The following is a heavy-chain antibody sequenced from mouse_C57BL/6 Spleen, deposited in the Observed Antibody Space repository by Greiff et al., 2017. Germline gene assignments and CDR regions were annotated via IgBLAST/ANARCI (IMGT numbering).Heavy chain of an antibody. Sequence: DVKLQESGPVLVKPGASVKMSCKASGYTFTDYYMNWVKQSHGKSLEWIGVINPYNGGTSYNQKFKGKATLTVDKSSSTAYMELNSLTSEDSAVYYCAREKTTVVAMDYWGQGTSVTVSS. CDR2: INPYNGGT. CDR3: AREKTTVVAMDY. V-gene: IGHV1-19*01. CDR1: GYTFTDYY. D-gene: IGHD1-1*01. J-gene: IGHJ4*01.